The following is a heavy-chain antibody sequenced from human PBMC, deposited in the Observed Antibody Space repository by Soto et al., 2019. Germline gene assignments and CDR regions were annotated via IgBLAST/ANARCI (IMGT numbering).Heavy chain of an antibody. V-gene: IGHV4-59*08. CDR2: ISDSGST. CDR3: ARLGIATAATSIDY. Sequence: NPSETLSLTCTVSGGSIRSSYWSWIRQPPGKGLEWIGYISDSGSTNYNPSLKSRVTISVDTSKNQFSLKLSSVTAADTAVYYCARLGIATAATSIDYWGQGTLVTVSS. J-gene: IGHJ4*02. D-gene: IGHD6-13*01. CDR1: GGSIRSSY.